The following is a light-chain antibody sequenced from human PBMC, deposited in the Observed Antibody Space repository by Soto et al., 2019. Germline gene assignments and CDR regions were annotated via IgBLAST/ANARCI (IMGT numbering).Light chain of an antibody. CDR1: SGDVGGYNY. J-gene: IGLJ2*01. CDR3: SSYTSSSTLDVI. Sequence: QSALTQPASVSGSPGQSITIPCTGTSGDVGGYNYVSWYQQHPGKAPKLMIYEVSNRPSGVSYRFSGSKSGNTASLTISGLQAEDEADYYCSSYTSSSTLDVIFGGGTKVTVL. CDR2: EVS. V-gene: IGLV2-14*01.